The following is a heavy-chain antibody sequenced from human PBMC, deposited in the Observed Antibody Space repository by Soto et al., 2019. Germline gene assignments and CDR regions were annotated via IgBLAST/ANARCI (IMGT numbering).Heavy chain of an antibody. Sequence: PSETLSLTCTVSGGSISSYYWSWIRQPPGKGLEWIGYIYYSGSTNYNPSLKSRVTISVDTSKNQFSLKLSSVTAADTAVYYCARDSGMVRGVTRVQSYYYYYNGMDVWGQGTTVTVSS. CDR2: IYYSGST. J-gene: IGHJ6*02. CDR1: GGSISSYY. D-gene: IGHD3-10*01. CDR3: ARDSGMVRGVTRVQSYYYYYNGMDV. V-gene: IGHV4-59*01.